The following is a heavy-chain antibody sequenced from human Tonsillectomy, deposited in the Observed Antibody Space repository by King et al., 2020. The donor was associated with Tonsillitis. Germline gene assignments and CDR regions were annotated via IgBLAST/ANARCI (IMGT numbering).Heavy chain of an antibody. CDR1: GGSFSVYY. J-gene: IGHJ6*03. CDR2: INHSGST. CDR3: ARGVATVSYYYYYYMDV. Sequence: VQLQQWGAGLLKPSETLSLTCAVYGGSFSVYYWSWIRQPPGKGLEGVGEINHSGSTNYNPSLKGRVTISVDTSKNQFSLKLSSVTAAGTAVYYCARGVATVSYYYYYYMDVWVKGTTVTVSS. D-gene: IGHD5-12*01. V-gene: IGHV4-34*01.